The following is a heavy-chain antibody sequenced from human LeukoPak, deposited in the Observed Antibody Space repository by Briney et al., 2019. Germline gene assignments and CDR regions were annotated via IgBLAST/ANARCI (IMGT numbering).Heavy chain of an antibody. Sequence: SETLSLTCTVSGGSISSYYWSWIRQPPGKGLQWIGYIYYNGSTNYNPSLKIRVTISVATSKNQFSLKLSSVTAADTAVYYCARDYYGRFDPWGQGTLVTVSS. J-gene: IGHJ5*02. CDR3: ARDYYGRFDP. CDR2: IYYNGST. CDR1: GGSISSYY. D-gene: IGHD3-10*01. V-gene: IGHV4-59*01.